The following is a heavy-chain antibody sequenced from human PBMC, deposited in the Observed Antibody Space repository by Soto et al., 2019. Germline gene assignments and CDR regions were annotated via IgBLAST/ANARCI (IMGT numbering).Heavy chain of an antibody. CDR2: IIPIFGTA. D-gene: IGHD6-19*01. CDR1: GGTFSSYA. CDR3: ARDLVDGKTKWFDP. V-gene: IGHV1-69*13. Sequence: GASVKVSCKASGGTFSSYAISWVRQAPGQGLEWMGGIIPIFGTANYAQKFQGRVTITADESTSTAYMELSSLRSEDTAVYYCARDLVDGKTKWFDPWGQGTLVTVSS. J-gene: IGHJ5*02.